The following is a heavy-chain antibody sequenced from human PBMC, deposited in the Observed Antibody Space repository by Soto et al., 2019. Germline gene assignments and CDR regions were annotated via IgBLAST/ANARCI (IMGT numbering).Heavy chain of an antibody. V-gene: IGHV3-7*01. CDR2: IKQDGSEK. CDR3: ASHPGYWYFDL. Sequence: GGSLRLSCAASGFTFSSYWMSWVRQAPGKGLEWVANIKQDGSEKYYVDSVKGRFTISRDNAKNSLYLQMNSLRAEDTAVYYCASHPGYWYFDLWGRGTLVTVSS. CDR1: GFTFSSYW. J-gene: IGHJ2*01.